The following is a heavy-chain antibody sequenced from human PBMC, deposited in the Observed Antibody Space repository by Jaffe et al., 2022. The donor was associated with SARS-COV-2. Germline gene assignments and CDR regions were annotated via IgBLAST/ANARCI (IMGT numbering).Heavy chain of an antibody. CDR2: ISYDGSNK. D-gene: IGHD2-15*01. Sequence: QVQLVESGGGVVQPGRSLRLSCAASGFTFSSYGMHWVRQAPGKGLEWVAVISYDGSNKYYADSVKGRFTISRDNSKNTLYLQMNSLRAEDTAVYYCAKDRPTGYCSGGSCPEGYGMDVWGQGTTVTVSS. V-gene: IGHV3-30*18. CDR3: AKDRPTGYCSGGSCPEGYGMDV. J-gene: IGHJ6*02. CDR1: GFTFSSYG.